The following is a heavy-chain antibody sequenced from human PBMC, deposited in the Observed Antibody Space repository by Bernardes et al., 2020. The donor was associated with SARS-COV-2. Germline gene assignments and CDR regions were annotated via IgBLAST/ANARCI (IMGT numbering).Heavy chain of an antibody. Sequence: GWSLRLSCAASGFTFSSYAMSWVRQAPGKGLEWVSAISGSGGSTYYADSVKGRFTISRDNSKNTLYLQMNSLRAEDTAVYYCAKIPITMIVVVTPPDYWGQGTLVTVSS. CDR3: AKIPITMIVVVTPPDY. J-gene: IGHJ4*02. CDR1: GFTFSSYA. CDR2: ISGSGGST. V-gene: IGHV3-23*01. D-gene: IGHD3-22*01.